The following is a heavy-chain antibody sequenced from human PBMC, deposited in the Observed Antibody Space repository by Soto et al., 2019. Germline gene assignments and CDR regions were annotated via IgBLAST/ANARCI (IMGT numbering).Heavy chain of an antibody. V-gene: IGHV1-18*01. D-gene: IGHD4-4*01. J-gene: IGHJ5*02. Sequence: ASVKVSCKASGYTFTSYGISWVRQAPGQGLEWMGWISAYNGNTNYAQKLQGRVTMTTDTSTSTAYMELRSLRSDDTAVYYCARVARVGYSNYGWFDPWAQGTLVPVSS. CDR1: GYTFTSYG. CDR3: ARVARVGYSNYGWFDP. CDR2: ISAYNGNT.